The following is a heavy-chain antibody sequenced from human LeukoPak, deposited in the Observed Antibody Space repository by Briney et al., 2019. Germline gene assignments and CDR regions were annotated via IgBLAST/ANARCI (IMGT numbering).Heavy chain of an antibody. CDR2: FYYRGST. CDR3: ARHSGTLGYFDY. CDR1: GGSISSYY. J-gene: IGHJ4*02. V-gene: IGHV4-59*12. Sequence: KPSETLSLTCTVSGGSISSYYWSWIRQPPGKGLEWIGYFYYRGSTNYNPSLKSRVTISLDTSKNQFSLRLRSVTAADTAVYYCARHSGTLGYFDYWGQGTLVTVSS. D-gene: IGHD1-14*01.